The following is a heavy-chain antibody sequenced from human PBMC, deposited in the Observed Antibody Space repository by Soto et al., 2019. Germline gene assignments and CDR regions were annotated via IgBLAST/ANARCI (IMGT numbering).Heavy chain of an antibody. CDR2: IYPGDSDT. CDR3: ARTSAAGKYYYGMDV. D-gene: IGHD6-13*01. CDR1: GYSFTSYW. V-gene: IGHV5-51*01. Sequence: LWEALKISCKGSGYSFTSYWIGWVRQMPGKGLEWMVIIYPGDSDTRYSPSFQGQVTISADKSISTAYLQWSSLKASDTAMYYCARTSAAGKYYYGMDVWGQGTKVTVSS. J-gene: IGHJ6*02.